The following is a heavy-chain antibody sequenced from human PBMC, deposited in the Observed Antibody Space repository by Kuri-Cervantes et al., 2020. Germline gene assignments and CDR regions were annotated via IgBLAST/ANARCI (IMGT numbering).Heavy chain of an antibody. Sequence: GGSLRLSCEASGFTFSRHWMSWVRQAPGQGLEWVANIKQDGSEKYFVDSVKGRFTISRDNAKNSLYLQLNSLRAEDTAVYYCARARVAVAPADAFDIWGQGTMVTVSS. CDR3: ARARVAVAPADAFDI. CDR1: GFTFSRHW. CDR2: IKQDGSEK. D-gene: IGHD6-19*01. J-gene: IGHJ3*02. V-gene: IGHV3-7*02.